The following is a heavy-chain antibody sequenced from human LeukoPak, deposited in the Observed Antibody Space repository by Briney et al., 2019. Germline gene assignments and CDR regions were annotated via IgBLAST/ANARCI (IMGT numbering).Heavy chain of an antibody. D-gene: IGHD6-6*01. CDR2: INHSGST. CDR3: AGEWGQLGFDY. J-gene: IGHJ4*02. Sequence: SETLSLTCAVYGGSFSGYYWSWIRQPPGKGLEWIGEINHSGSTNYNPSLKSRVTISVDTSKNQFSLKLSSVTAADTAVYYCAGEWGQLGFDYWGQGTLVTVSS. CDR1: GGSFSGYY. V-gene: IGHV4-34*01.